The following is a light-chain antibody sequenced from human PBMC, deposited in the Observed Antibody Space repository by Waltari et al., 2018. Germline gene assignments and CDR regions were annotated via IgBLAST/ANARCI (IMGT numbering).Light chain of an antibody. Sequence: QSALTQPASVSGSPGQSITISCTGTSSDVGDYNFVSWYQQHPGKAPKLMIYEVSNRPSGVSNRFSGSKSDNTASLTISGLQAEDEADYYCSSYTSSSTLVFGGGTMLTVL. CDR1: SSDVGDYNF. CDR2: EVS. CDR3: SSYTSSSTLV. J-gene: IGLJ2*01. V-gene: IGLV2-14*01.